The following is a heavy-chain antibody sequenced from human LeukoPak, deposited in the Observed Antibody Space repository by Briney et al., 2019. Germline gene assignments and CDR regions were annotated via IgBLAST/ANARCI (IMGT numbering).Heavy chain of an antibody. V-gene: IGHV4-34*01. CDR1: GGSFSGYY. CDR3: ARDRGLRGSGWYTVGFDP. CDR2: INHSGST. Sequence: SETLSLTCAVYGGSFSGYYWSWIRQPPGKGLEWIGEINHSGSTNYNPSLKSRVTISVDTSKNQFPLQLNSVTPEDTAVYYCARDRGLRGSGWYTVGFDPWGQGTLVTVSS. J-gene: IGHJ5*02. D-gene: IGHD6-19*01.